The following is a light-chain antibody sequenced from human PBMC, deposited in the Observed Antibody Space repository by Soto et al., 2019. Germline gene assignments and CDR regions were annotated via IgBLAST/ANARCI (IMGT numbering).Light chain of an antibody. CDR2: GAS. CDR3: QQRSNWPIT. V-gene: IGKV3D-20*02. J-gene: IGKJ5*01. Sequence: EIVLTQSPGTLSLSPGERATLSCRASQSVSNNYLAWYQQKPGQAPSLLIYGASSRATGIPDRFSGSGSGTDFTLTISRLEPEDFAVYYCQQRSNWPITFGQGTRLEIK. CDR1: QSVSNNY.